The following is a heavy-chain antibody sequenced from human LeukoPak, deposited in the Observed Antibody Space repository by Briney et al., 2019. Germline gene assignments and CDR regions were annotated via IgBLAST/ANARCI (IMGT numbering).Heavy chain of an antibody. V-gene: IGHV4-34*01. CDR2: INHSGST. J-gene: IGHJ6*02. D-gene: IGHD2-2*01. CDR3: ARIVVVPAATPYYYYYGMDV. Sequence: SETLSLTCAVYGGSFSGYYWSWIRQPPGKGLEWIGEINHSGSTNYNPSLKSRVTISVDTSKNQFSLKLSSVTAADTAVYYCARIVVVPAATPYYYYYGMDVWGQGTTATVSS. CDR1: GGSFSGYY.